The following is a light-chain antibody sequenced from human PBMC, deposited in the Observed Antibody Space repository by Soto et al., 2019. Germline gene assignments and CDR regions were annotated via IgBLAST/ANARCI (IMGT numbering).Light chain of an antibody. J-gene: IGLJ1*01. Sequence: QSALTQPRSVSGSPGQSGTISCTGTSSDVGGYNYVSWDQQHPGKAPKFMIYDVSNRPSGVSNRFSGSKSGNTASLTISGLQAEDEADYYCSSYTTSNTRQIVFGTGTKVTVL. CDR3: SSYTTSNTRQIV. CDR1: SSDVGGYNY. CDR2: DVS. V-gene: IGLV2-14*01.